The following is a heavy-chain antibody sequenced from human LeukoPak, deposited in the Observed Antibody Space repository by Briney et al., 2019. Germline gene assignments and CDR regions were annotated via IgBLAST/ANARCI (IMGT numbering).Heavy chain of an antibody. J-gene: IGHJ4*02. V-gene: IGHV3-23*01. D-gene: IGHD6-13*01. Sequence: GGSLGLSCAASGFTFSDYAMSWVRQAPGKGLEWVSAITNSGGDTYTADSVKGRFTISRDNSRSSLYLQMNSLSAEDTVVYYCAKGSSSSRPYYFDFWGQGTLVTVSS. CDR1: GFTFSDYA. CDR3: AKGSSSSRPYYFDF. CDR2: ITNSGGDT.